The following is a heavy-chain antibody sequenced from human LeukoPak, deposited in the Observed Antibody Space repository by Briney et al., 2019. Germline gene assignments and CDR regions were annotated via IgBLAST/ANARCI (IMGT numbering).Heavy chain of an antibody. CDR2: INPNSGGT. V-gene: IGHV1-2*02. CDR3: ARGASGVYTVTTSWFDP. J-gene: IGHJ5*02. Sequence: ASVKVSCKASGYTFTAYYVHWVRQAPGQGLEWIGWINPNSGGTNYAQKFQGRVTMTRDTSISTAYMELSRLRSDDTAVYYCARGASGVYTVTTSWFDPWGQGTLVTVSS. D-gene: IGHD4-17*01. CDR1: GYTFTAYY.